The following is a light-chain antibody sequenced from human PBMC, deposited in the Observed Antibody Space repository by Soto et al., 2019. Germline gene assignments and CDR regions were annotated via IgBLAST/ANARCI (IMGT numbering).Light chain of an antibody. V-gene: IGKV1-39*01. CDR2: AAS. CDR1: QSISNY. CDR3: QQSYNIPRT. J-gene: IGKJ5*01. Sequence: ILMNKSPSSLSSSVGDRVTITCRASQSISNYLNWYQQKPGKAPNLLIYAASTLQSGVPSRFSGGGSGTDFALTISSLQPEDFATYYCQQSYNIPRTFGQGTRLEIK.